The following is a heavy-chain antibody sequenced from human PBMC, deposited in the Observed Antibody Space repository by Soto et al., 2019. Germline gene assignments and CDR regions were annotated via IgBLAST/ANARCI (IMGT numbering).Heavy chain of an antibody. Sequence: QVQLQESGPGLVKPSQTLSLTCTVSGGSISSGGYYWSWIRQHPGKGREWIGYIYYSGSTYYNPSLKSRVTISVDTSTNPFSLKLSSVTAADTAVYYCARLSNPWGNSVMDYWGQGTLVTVSS. D-gene: IGHD3-16*01. CDR3: ARLSNPWGNSVMDY. V-gene: IGHV4-31*03. CDR2: IYYSGST. CDR1: GGSISSGGYY. J-gene: IGHJ4*02.